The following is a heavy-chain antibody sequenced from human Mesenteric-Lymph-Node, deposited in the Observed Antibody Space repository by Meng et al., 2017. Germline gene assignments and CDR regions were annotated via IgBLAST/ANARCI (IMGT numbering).Heavy chain of an antibody. CDR1: GFLFSTSE. D-gene: IGHD3-9*01. Sequence: GESLKISCAASGFLFSTSEMNWVRQAPGKGLECVAYISGSGSTTKYADSVKGRFTISKDTAKNSLYLQMNNLRAEDTAIYYCETTGYYPVSYDWGQETLVTVSS. CDR3: ETTGYYPVSYD. J-gene: IGHJ4*02. CDR2: ISGSGSTT. V-gene: IGHV3-48*03.